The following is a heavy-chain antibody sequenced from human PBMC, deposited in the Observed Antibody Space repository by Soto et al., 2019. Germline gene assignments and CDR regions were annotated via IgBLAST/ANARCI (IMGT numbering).Heavy chain of an antibody. CDR1: GGSFSGYY. Sequence: SETLSLTCAVYGGSFSGYYWSWIRQPPGKGLEWIGEINHSGSTNYNPSLKSRVTISVDTSKNQFSLKLSSVTAADTAVYYCARGRGWELPTPYYYGMDVWGQGTTVTVSS. V-gene: IGHV4-34*01. CDR3: ARGRGWELPTPYYYGMDV. J-gene: IGHJ6*02. D-gene: IGHD1-26*01. CDR2: INHSGST.